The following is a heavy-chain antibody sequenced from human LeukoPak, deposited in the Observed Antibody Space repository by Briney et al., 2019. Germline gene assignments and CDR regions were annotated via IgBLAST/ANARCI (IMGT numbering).Heavy chain of an antibody. D-gene: IGHD3-22*01. V-gene: IGHV3-23*01. J-gene: IGHJ4*02. Sequence: PGGSLRLSCEVSGFTFSHYGMRWVRQAPGKGPEWVAGFNGRGDSTYYAESVRGRFTISRDTSKNTLYLQVSSLRVEDTAVYYCARDPYYYDSSAFYPFDYWGQGTLVTVSS. CDR2: FNGRGDST. CDR3: ARDPYYYDSSAFYPFDY. CDR1: GFTFSHYG.